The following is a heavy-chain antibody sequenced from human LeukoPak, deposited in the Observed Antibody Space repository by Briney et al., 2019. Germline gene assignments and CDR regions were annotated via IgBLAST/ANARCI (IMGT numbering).Heavy chain of an antibody. CDR3: ARLASTDTPGRNYYDSSGIGVRYYGMDV. V-gene: IGHV1-69*04. CDR1: GGTFSSYA. CDR2: IIPILGIA. D-gene: IGHD3-22*01. Sequence: ASVKVSCKASGGTFSSYAISWVRQAPGQGLEWMGRIIPILGIANYAQKFQGRVTITADKSTSTAYMELSSLKASDTAMYYCARLASTDTPGRNYYDSSGIGVRYYGMDVWGQGTTVTVSS. J-gene: IGHJ6*02.